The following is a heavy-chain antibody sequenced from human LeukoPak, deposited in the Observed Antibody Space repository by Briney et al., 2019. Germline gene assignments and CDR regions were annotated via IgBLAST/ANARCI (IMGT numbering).Heavy chain of an antibody. Sequence: GRTLRPSCAPSGFTSADYAMKWVRQTPRERLESVSYITSSGSTLYYADSVRGRFSISRDNAKNSLYLQMNSLRAEDTAVYYCAELGITMIGGVWGKGTTVTISS. CDR1: GFTSADYA. D-gene: IGHD3-10*02. J-gene: IGHJ6*04. CDR3: AELGITMIGGV. CDR2: ITSSGSTL. V-gene: IGHV3-48*03.